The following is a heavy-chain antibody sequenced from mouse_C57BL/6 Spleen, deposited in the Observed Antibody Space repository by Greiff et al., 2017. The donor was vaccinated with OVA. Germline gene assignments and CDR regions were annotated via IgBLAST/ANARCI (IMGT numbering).Heavy chain of an antibody. CDR2: INPNNGGT. J-gene: IGHJ3*01. V-gene: IGHV1-26*01. Sequence: EVQLQQSGPELVKPGASVKISCKASGYTFTDYYMNWVKQSHGKSLEWIGDINPNNGGTSYNQKFKGKATLTVDKSSSTAYMELRSLTSEDSAVYYFALGAWFAYWGQGTLVTVSA. CDR3: ALGAWFAY. D-gene: IGHD3-3*01. CDR1: GYTFTDYY.